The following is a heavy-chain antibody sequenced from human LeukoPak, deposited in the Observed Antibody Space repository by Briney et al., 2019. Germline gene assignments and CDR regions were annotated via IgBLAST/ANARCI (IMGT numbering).Heavy chain of an antibody. J-gene: IGHJ4*02. D-gene: IGHD3-9*01. CDR3: ARDQRITTFSEKGPLDY. CDR2: ISSSSSYI. CDR1: GFTFSSYG. Sequence: PGGSLRLSCAASGFTFSSYGMHWVRQAPGKGLEWVSSISSSSSYIYYADSVKGRFTISRDNAKNSLYLQMNSLRAEDTAVYYCARDQRITTFSEKGPLDYWGQGTLVTVSS. V-gene: IGHV3-21*01.